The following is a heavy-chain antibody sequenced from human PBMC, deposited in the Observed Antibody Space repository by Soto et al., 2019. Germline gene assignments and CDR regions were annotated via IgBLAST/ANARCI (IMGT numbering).Heavy chain of an antibody. CDR1: GFTFSDHY. J-gene: IGHJ3*02. V-gene: IGHV3-72*01. CDR2: IGNKANSYPT. CDR3: NTPRCSGSYSACDI. D-gene: IGHD1-26*01. Sequence: EVQLVESGGGLVQPGGSLRLSCAVSGFTFSDHYMDWVRQAPGKGLEWVGRIGNKANSYPTEYAPSVRGRFIVSRDDSTHSVYLQMNSLRTDDTAVYYCNTPRCSGSYSACDIWGQGKMVTVSS.